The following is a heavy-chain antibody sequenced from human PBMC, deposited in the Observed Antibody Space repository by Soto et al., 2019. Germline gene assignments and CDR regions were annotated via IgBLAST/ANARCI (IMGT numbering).Heavy chain of an antibody. Sequence: ASVKVSCKASGYIFSSHCIYWVRQAPGQGLEWMGWINPNSGGTNYAQKFQGRVTMTRDTSISTAYMELSRLRSDDTAVYYCARAAQDIVATGFYYYGMDVWGQGTTVTVSS. V-gene: IGHV1-2*02. CDR3: ARAAQDIVATGFYYYGMDV. J-gene: IGHJ6*02. CDR1: GYIFSSHC. CDR2: INPNSGGT. D-gene: IGHD5-12*01.